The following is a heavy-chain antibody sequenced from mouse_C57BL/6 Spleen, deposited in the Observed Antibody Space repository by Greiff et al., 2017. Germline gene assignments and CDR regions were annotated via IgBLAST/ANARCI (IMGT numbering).Heavy chain of an antibody. D-gene: IGHD1-1*01. Sequence: QVQLQQSGAELVKPGASVKLSCKASGYTFTEYTIHWVKQRSGQGLEWIGWIYPGGGSIKYNEKFKDKATLTADKSSSTVYMELSRMTSEDSAVYFCAEPERDYYGSSYFAYWGQGTLVTVSA. V-gene: IGHV1-62-2*01. J-gene: IGHJ3*01. CDR2: IYPGGGSI. CDR3: AEPERDYYGSSYFAY. CDR1: GYTFTEYT.